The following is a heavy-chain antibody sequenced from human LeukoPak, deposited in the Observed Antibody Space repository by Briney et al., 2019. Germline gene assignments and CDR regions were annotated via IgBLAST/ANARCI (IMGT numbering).Heavy chain of an antibody. D-gene: IGHD4-17*01. V-gene: IGHV4-4*07. Sequence: PSETLSLTCTVSGGSISSYYWSWIRQPAGKGLEWIGRIYTSGSTNYNPSLKRRVTISVDNSKNQLSLTLTSVTAADTAVYYCAREVGGDFDALDYWGQGTLVTVSS. CDR2: IYTSGST. CDR1: GGSISSYY. J-gene: IGHJ4*02. CDR3: AREVGGDFDALDY.